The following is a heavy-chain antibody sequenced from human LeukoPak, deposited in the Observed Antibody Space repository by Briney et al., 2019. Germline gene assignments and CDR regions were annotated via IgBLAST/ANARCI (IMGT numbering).Heavy chain of an antibody. V-gene: IGHV1-18*01. CDR3: ARSLGVGIGAGGRILDH. CDR2: INPYNGNT. CDR1: GYTFNNYA. J-gene: IGHJ4*02. D-gene: IGHD1-26*01. Sequence: ASVKVSCKASGYTFNNYAISWLRQAPGQRLEWMGWINPYNGNTNFAQKYQDRVTLTTDTSTRTVYMEVRRLRSDDTAVFYCARSLGVGIGAGGRILDHWGQGALVIVSS.